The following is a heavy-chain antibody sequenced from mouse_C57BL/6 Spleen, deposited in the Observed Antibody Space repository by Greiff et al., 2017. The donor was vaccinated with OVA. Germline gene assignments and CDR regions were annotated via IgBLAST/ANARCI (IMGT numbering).Heavy chain of an antibody. CDR3: TGCHYGYGCDY. CDR1: GFTFSNYW. CDR2: IRLKSDNYAT. D-gene: IGHD2-2*01. Sequence: EVKLVESGGGLVQPGGSMKLSCVASGFTFSNYWMNWVRQSPEKGLEWVAQIRLKSDNYATHYAESVKGRFTISRDDSKSSVYLQMNNLRAEDTGIYYCTGCHYGYGCDYWGQGTTLTVSS. V-gene: IGHV6-3*01. J-gene: IGHJ2*01.